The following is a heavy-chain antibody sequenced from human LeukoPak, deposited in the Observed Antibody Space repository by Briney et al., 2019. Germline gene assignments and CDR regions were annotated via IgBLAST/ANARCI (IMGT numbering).Heavy chain of an antibody. D-gene: IGHD3-3*01. CDR3: ARDAPTTFGLIIRGKGGMDV. Sequence: ASVKVSCKTSGYTFSEHVISWVRQAPGQGLEWLGWISGYNSKTNHAQKFQGRVTVTTDTTASTVYMELRGLTSDDTATYYCARDAPTTFGLIIRGKGGMDVWGQGTAVTVSS. CDR1: GYTFSEHV. V-gene: IGHV1-18*01. CDR2: ISGYNSKT. J-gene: IGHJ6*02.